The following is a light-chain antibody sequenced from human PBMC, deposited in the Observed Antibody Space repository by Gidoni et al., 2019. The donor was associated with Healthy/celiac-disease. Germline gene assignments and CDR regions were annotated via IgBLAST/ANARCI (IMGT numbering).Light chain of an antibody. J-gene: IGKJ3*01. CDR2: AAS. CDR1: QRISSY. CDR3: QQSYSTPFT. Sequence: DIQMTQSPSSLSASVGDRVTITCRANQRISSYLNWYQQKPGKAPKLLIYAASSLQSGVPSRFSGSGSGTDFTLTISSLQPENFATYYCQQSYSTPFTFGPGTKVDIK. V-gene: IGKV1-39*01.